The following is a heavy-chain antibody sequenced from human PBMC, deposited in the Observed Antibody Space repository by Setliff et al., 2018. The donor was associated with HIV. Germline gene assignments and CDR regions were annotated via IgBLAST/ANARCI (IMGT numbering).Heavy chain of an antibody. CDR2: INPSDNRT. V-gene: IGHV1-46*02. CDR1: GYTFNNYY. CDR3: ARVLKGYSSSYEAFDI. Sequence: GASVKVSCKASGYTFNNYYMHWVRQAPGQGLEWMGIINPSDNRTYYAQKFQGRVTMTRDTSTSSVYMELSSLRSEDTAMYYCARVLKGYSSSYEAFDIWGQGTKVTVSS. J-gene: IGHJ3*02. D-gene: IGHD6-13*01.